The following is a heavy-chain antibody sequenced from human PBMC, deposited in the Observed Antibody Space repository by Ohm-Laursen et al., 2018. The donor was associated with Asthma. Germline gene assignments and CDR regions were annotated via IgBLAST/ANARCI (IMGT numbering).Heavy chain of an antibody. V-gene: IGHV3-30*03. D-gene: IGHD2-2*01. CDR1: GFTFSSYG. J-gene: IGHJ6*02. CDR3: ARDRPAATPGRYYYYYGMDV. Sequence: RSLRLSCAASGFTFSSYGMHWVRQAPGKGLEWVAVISYDGSNKYYADSVKGRFTISRDNSKNTLYLQMNSLRAEDTAVYYCARDRPAATPGRYYYYYGMDVWGQGTTVTVSS. CDR2: ISYDGSNK.